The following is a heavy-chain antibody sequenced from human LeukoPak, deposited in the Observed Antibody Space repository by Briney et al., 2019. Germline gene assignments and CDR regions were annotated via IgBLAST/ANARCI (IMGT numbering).Heavy chain of an antibody. J-gene: IGHJ4*02. CDR2: ISWNSGKI. Sequence: GGSLRLSCAASGFTFDDYAMHWVRQAPGKGLEWVSGISWNSGKIGYADSVKGRFTISRDNAKNSLYLQMNSLRAEDMALCYCAKGYSYGYSYYFDYWGQGTLVTVSS. D-gene: IGHD5-18*01. CDR1: GFTFDDYA. V-gene: IGHV3-9*03. CDR3: AKGYSYGYSYYFDY.